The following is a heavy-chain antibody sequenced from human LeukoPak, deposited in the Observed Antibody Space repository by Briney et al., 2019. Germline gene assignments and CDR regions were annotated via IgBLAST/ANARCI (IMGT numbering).Heavy chain of an antibody. CDR1: GFTVSSNY. CDR3: ARVDGPYLG. J-gene: IGHJ4*02. Sequence: GGSLRLSCAASGFTVSSNYMTWVRQAPGKGLEWVANIKQDGSEKYYVDSVKGRFTISRDNAKNSLYLQMNSLRAEDTAVYYCARVDGPYLGWGQGTLVTVSS. D-gene: IGHD2/OR15-2a*01. V-gene: IGHV3-7*01. CDR2: IKQDGSEK.